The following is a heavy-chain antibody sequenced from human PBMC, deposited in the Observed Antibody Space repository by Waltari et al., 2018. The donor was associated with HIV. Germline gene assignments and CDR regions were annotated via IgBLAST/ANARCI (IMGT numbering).Heavy chain of an antibody. D-gene: IGHD4-17*01. CDR2: ISXXGTT. CDR1: GGPISSGGYS. Sequence: QLQLQESGSGLVKPSQTLSLXCAVSGGPISSGGYSWTWIRQPPGKGLEWIGYISXXGTTYYNPSLQSRVTISLDRSKNQFSLKLXSVXAADTAVYYCARDRLSVTTRGGYYYGLDVWGQGTTVTVSS. J-gene: IGHJ6*02. V-gene: IGHV4-30-2*01. CDR3: ARDRLSVTTRGGYYYGLDV.